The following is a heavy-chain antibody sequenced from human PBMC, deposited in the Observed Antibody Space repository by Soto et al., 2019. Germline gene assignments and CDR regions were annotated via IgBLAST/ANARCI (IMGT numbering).Heavy chain of an antibody. Sequence: SETLSLTCAVSGGSISSGGYSWSWIRQPPGKGLEWIGYIYHSGSTNYNPSLKSRVTISVDTSKNQFSLKLSSVTAADTAVYYCARGGVVVVAATRWFDPWGQGTLVTVSS. CDR1: GGSISSGGYS. J-gene: IGHJ5*02. CDR3: ARGGVVVVAATRWFDP. V-gene: IGHV4-30-2*01. D-gene: IGHD2-15*01. CDR2: IYHSGST.